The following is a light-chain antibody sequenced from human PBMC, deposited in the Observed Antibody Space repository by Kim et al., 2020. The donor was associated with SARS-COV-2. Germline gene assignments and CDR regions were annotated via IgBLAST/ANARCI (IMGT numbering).Light chain of an antibody. Sequence: GTSTTISCTGTSSDIGAYNYVSWCQQHPGKAPKLMIFHVNKRPSGVSSRFSGSKSANTASLTISGLQPEDEADYYCSSYTNSDSWVFGGGTKVTVL. V-gene: IGLV2-14*04. CDR1: SSDIGAYNY. CDR2: HVN. J-gene: IGLJ3*02. CDR3: SSYTNSDSWV.